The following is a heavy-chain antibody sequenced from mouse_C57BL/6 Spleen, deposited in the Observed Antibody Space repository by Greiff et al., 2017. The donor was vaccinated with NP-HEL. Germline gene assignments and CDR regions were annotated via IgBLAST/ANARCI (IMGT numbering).Heavy chain of an antibody. D-gene: IGHD2-4*01. Sequence: EVQLVESGGGLVKPGGSLKLSCAASGFTFSDYGMHWVRQAPEKGLEWVAYISSGSSTIYYADTVKGRFTISRDNAKNTLFLQMTSLRSEDTAMYYCARGGARDYDVGYWGQGTTLTVSS. CDR2: ISSGSSTI. V-gene: IGHV5-17*01. CDR1: GFTFSDYG. CDR3: ARGGARDYDVGY. J-gene: IGHJ2*01.